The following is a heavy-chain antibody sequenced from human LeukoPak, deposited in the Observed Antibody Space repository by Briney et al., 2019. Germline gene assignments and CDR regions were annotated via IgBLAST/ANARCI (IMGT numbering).Heavy chain of an antibody. CDR1: GFTFSTNA. J-gene: IGHJ4*02. CDR3: AKDFRIGYSAHFDY. D-gene: IGHD2-21*01. V-gene: IGHV3-23*01. Sequence: GGSLRLSCLTSGFTFSTNAMSWVRQAPGKGLEWISGISGSGASTYYADSVTGRFTISRDNSRNTLYLQMGSLRGEDTAIYYCAKDFRIGYSAHFDYWGQGAQVTVSS. CDR2: ISGSGAST.